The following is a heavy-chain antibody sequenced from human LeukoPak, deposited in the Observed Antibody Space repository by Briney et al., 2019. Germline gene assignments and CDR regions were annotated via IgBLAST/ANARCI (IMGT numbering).Heavy chain of an antibody. V-gene: IGHV3-23*01. CDR1: GFSVTNNY. Sequence: HPGGSLRLSCAASGFSVTNNYMSWVRQAPGKGLEWVSAISGSGGSTHYADSVKGRFTISRDNSKNTLYLQMNSLRAEDTAVYYCAKNALSLKTGTINGNYWGQGTLVTVSS. J-gene: IGHJ4*02. CDR3: AKNALSLKTGTINGNY. D-gene: IGHD1-1*01. CDR2: ISGSGGST.